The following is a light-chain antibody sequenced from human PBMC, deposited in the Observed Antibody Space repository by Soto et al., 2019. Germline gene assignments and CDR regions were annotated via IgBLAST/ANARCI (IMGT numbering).Light chain of an antibody. Sequence: EIVLTQSPGTLSLSPGERAILSCRASQSVSSDSLAWYRQKPGQAPRLLVYDASSRATGIPDRFSGSGSGTDFTLTISRREPEDFAVYYCQQYGSAPRTFGQGTKVELK. CDR1: QSVSSDS. CDR3: QQYGSAPRT. V-gene: IGKV3-20*01. J-gene: IGKJ1*01. CDR2: DAS.